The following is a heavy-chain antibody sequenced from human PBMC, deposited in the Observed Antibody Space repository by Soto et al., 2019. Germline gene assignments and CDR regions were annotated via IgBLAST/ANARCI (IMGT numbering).Heavy chain of an antibody. J-gene: IGHJ4*02. V-gene: IGHV4-59*08. CDR1: GGSISSYY. CDR2: ISHSGST. Sequence: SSETLSLTCTVSGGSISSYYWSWIRQPPGEGLEWIGYISHSGSTNYNPSLKSRVTISEDTSKNQFSLKLSFVTAADTAMYYCARGIRGTTGIDSWGQGTLVTVSS. CDR3: ARGIRGTTGIDS. D-gene: IGHD1-7*01.